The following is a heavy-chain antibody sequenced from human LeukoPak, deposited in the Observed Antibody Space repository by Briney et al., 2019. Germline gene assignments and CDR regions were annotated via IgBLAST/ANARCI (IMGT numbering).Heavy chain of an antibody. V-gene: IGHV3-30*02. J-gene: IGHJ3*02. CDR2: IRYDGSNK. CDR1: GFTFSSYG. Sequence: GGSLRLSCAASGFTFSSYGMHWVRQAPGKGLEWVAFIRYDGSNKYYADSVKGRFTISRDNAENSLFLQMNSLRAEDTAVYYCARESDFNANFDAFDIWGQGTVVTVSS. CDR3: ARESDFNANFDAFDI. D-gene: IGHD4/OR15-4a*01.